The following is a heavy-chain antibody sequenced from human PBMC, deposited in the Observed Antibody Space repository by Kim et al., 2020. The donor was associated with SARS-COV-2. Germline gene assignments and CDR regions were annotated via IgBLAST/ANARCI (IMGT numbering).Heavy chain of an antibody. V-gene: IGHV3-7*01. J-gene: IGHJ3*02. CDR2: IKQDGSEK. CDR3: ARDGYYYDSSGYYYGSGAFDI. Sequence: GGSLRLSCAASGFTFSSYWMSWVRQAPGKGLEWVANIKQDGSEKYYVDSVKGRFTISRDNAKNSLYLQMNSLRAEDTAVYYCARDGYYYDSSGYYYGSGAFDIWGQGTMVTVSS. D-gene: IGHD3-22*01. CDR1: GFTFSSYW.